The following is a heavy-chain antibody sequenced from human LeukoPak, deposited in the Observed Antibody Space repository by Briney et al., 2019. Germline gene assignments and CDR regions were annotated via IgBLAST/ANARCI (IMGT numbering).Heavy chain of an antibody. D-gene: IGHD3-10*01. J-gene: IGHJ4*02. Sequence: ASVKVSCKASGYTFTSYGISWVRQAPGQGLEWMGWISAYNGNTNYAQKLQGRVTMTTDTSTSTAYMELRSLRSDDTAVYYCARDLNRLYYGSGSYPVFDYWGQGTLVTVSS. V-gene: IGHV1-18*01. CDR1: GYTFTSYG. CDR2: ISAYNGNT. CDR3: ARDLNRLYYGSGSYPVFDY.